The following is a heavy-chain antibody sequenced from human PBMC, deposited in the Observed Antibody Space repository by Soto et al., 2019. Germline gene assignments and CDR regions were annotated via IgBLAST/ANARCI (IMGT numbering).Heavy chain of an antibody. D-gene: IGHD5-12*01. J-gene: IGHJ3*01. V-gene: IGHV1-69*13. CDR3: ARVGVATG. Sequence: SVKVSCKASGGTFSSYAISWVQQAPGQGLEWMGGIIPIFGTANYAQKFQGRVTITADESTSAAYMELSSLRSEDTAVYYCARVGVATGWGQGTMVTVSS. CDR2: IIPIFGTA. CDR1: GGTFSSYA.